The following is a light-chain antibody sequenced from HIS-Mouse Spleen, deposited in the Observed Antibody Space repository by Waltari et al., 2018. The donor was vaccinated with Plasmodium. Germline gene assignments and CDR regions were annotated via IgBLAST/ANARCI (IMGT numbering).Light chain of an antibody. CDR1: QDISNY. CDR2: DAS. J-gene: IGKJ2*01. V-gene: IGKV1-33*01. Sequence: DIQIPQSPSSSSASAGDRVTITCQASQDISNYLNWYQQKPGKAPKLLIYDASNLETGVPSRFSGSGSGTDFTFTISSLQPEDIATYYCQQYDNLPYTFGQGTKLEIK. CDR3: QQYDNLPYT.